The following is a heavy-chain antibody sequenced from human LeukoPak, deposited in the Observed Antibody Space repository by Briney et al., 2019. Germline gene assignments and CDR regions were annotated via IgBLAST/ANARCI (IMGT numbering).Heavy chain of an antibody. J-gene: IGHJ5*02. D-gene: IGHD3-10*01. V-gene: IGHV1-2*02. CDR3: ATNILVRDIINWFDP. CDR1: GYIFADYY. Sequence: ASVKVSCKASGYIFADYYIHWVRQAPGQGLEWMGWIKPNSGGTRSAQKFQGRDTMTRDTSISTAYMELSSLRYDDTAVYYCATNILVRDIINWFDPWGQGTLVTVSS. CDR2: IKPNSGGT.